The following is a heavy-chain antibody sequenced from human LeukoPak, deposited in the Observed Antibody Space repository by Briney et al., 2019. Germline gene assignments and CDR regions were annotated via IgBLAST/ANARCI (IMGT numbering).Heavy chain of an antibody. Sequence: ASAKVSCKASGGTFSSSAISWVRQAPGQGLEWMGVINPSGTGTSYAQKFQGRITMSRDTSTSTVYMELSSLRSEDTAFYYCATDHSMANTAWWFDPWGQGTLVTVSS. D-gene: IGHD5-24*01. CDR3: ATDHSMANTAWWFDP. CDR2: INPSGTGT. J-gene: IGHJ5*02. CDR1: GGTFSSSA. V-gene: IGHV1-46*01.